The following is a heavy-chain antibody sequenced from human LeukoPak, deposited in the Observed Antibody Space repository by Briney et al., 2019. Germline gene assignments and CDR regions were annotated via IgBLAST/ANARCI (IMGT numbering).Heavy chain of an antibody. CDR2: ISSSGSTI. V-gene: IGHV3-48*04. J-gene: IGHJ2*01. Sequence: GGSLRLSCAASGFTFSSYSMNWVRQAPGKGLEWVSYISSSGSTIYYADSVKGRFTISRDNAKNSLYLQMNSLRAEDTAVYYCARDSYCDSSGYFNWYFDLWGRGTLVTVSS. D-gene: IGHD3-22*01. CDR1: GFTFSSYS. CDR3: ARDSYCDSSGYFNWYFDL.